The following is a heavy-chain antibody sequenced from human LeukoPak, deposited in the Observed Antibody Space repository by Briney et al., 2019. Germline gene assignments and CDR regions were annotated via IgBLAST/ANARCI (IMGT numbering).Heavy chain of an antibody. CDR3: ARDGSYFDY. CDR2: ISGSGGST. CDR1: GFTFNTYW. J-gene: IGHJ4*02. D-gene: IGHD2-15*01. Sequence: PGGSLRLSCVGSGFTFNTYWMNWVRQAPGKGLEWVSAISGSGGSTYYADSVKGRFTISRDNAKNSLYLQMNSLRAEDTAVYYCARDGSYFDYWGQGTLVTVSS. V-gene: IGHV3-23*01.